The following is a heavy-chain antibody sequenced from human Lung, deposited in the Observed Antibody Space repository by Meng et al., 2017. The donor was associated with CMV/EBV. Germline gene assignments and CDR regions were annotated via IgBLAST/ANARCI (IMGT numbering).Heavy chain of an antibody. CDR3: ASFPPPGKQWLVTDY. J-gene: IGHJ4*02. Sequence: VQLPGSGPGLVNPSGNLSLTCAGSGGSISSSNWWSWVRQPPGKGLEWIGEIYHSGSTNYNPSLKSRVTISVDKSKNQFSLKLSSVTAADTAVYYCASFPPPGKQWLVTDYWGQGTLVTVSS. D-gene: IGHD6-19*01. V-gene: IGHV4-4*02. CDR2: IYHSGST. CDR1: GGSISSSNW.